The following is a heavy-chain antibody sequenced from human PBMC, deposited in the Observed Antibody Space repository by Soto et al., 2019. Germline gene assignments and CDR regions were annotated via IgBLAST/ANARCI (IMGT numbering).Heavy chain of an antibody. D-gene: IGHD1-1*01. J-gene: IGHJ6*02. CDR2: IWYDGSNK. CDR3: ARGVADNWNDYYYYYGMDV. Sequence: GGSLRLSCAASGFTFSSYGMHWVRQAPGKGLEWVAVIWYDGSNKYYADSVKGRFTISRDNSKNTLYLQMNSLRAEDTAVYYCARGVADNWNDYYYYYGMDVWGQGTTVTVSS. CDR1: GFTFSSYG. V-gene: IGHV3-33*01.